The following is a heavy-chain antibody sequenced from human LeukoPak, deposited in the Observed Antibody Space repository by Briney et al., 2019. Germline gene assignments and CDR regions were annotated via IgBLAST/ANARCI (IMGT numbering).Heavy chain of an antibody. CDR3: ARDQRATASTGSYFDY. CDR1: GFTFSSYG. D-gene: IGHD1-1*01. Sequence: GGSLRLSCAASGFTFSSYGMNWVRQAPGKGLEWVSSVSSSSSYIYYADSVKSRFTISRDNAKNSLSLQMNSLRVEDTAVYYCARDQRATASTGSYFDYWGQGTLVTVSS. V-gene: IGHV3-21*01. CDR2: VSSSSSYI. J-gene: IGHJ4*02.